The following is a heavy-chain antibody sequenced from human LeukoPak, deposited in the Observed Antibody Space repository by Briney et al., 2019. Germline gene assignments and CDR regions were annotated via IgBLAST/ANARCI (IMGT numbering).Heavy chain of an antibody. Sequence: GGSLRLSCAASGFTFSSYWMSWVRQAPGKGLEWVANIKQDGSEKYYVDSVKGRFTISRGNAKNSLYLQMNSLRAEDTAVYYCARDWVVDNTYYFDYWGQGTLVTVSS. CDR1: GFTFSSYW. D-gene: IGHD2-2*01. V-gene: IGHV3-7*01. J-gene: IGHJ4*02. CDR2: IKQDGSEK. CDR3: ARDWVVDNTYYFDY.